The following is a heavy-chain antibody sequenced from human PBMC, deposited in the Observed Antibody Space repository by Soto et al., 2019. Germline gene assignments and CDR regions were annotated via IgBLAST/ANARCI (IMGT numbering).Heavy chain of an antibody. CDR1: GFTFNNYA. CDR3: ANPGSNDYGVIDY. D-gene: IGHD4-17*01. J-gene: IGHJ4*02. CDR2: ISYDGSNK. V-gene: IGHV3-30*18. Sequence: VQLVESGGGVVQPGRSLRLSCAASGFTFNNYAMHWVRQAPGKGLEWVAVISYDGSNKYYVDSVKGRFTISRDNTKNTLYLQMNSLTADDTAVYYCANPGSNDYGVIDYWGQGTLVTVSS.